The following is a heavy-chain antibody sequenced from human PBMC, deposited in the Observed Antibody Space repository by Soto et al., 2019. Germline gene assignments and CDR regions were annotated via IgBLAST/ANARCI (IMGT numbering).Heavy chain of an antibody. D-gene: IGHD2-8*01. J-gene: IGHJ4*02. Sequence: VQVVESGGGLVQPGGSLRLSCAASGFTFNRYPLYWVRQAAGKGLVWVSRINSDGSGFYADSVKGRFTISRDNAKDTLYLQRNSLRVEDTAVYFCVRDNGGYWGQGNLVTVSS. CDR3: VRDNGGY. CDR2: INSDGSG. CDR1: GFTFNRYP. V-gene: IGHV3-74*01.